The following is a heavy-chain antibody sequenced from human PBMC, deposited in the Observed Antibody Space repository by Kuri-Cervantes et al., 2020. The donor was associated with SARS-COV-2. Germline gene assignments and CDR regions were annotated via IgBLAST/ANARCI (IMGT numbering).Heavy chain of an antibody. CDR1: GGSISSYY. J-gene: IGHJ5*02. Sequence: SETLSLTCTVSGGSISSYYWSWIRQPPGKGLEWIGYIYYSGSTNYNPSPKSRVTISVDTSKNQFSLKLSSVTAADTAVYYCARESCSSTSCYRWFDPWGQGTLVTVSS. CDR3: ARESCSSTSCYRWFDP. D-gene: IGHD2-2*01. V-gene: IGHV4-59*01. CDR2: IYYSGST.